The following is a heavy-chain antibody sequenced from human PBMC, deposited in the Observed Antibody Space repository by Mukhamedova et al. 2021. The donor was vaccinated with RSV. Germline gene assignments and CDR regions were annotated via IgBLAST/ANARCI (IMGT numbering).Heavy chain of an antibody. CDR3: ARVTGGDAFDI. CDR2: IYYSRST. D-gene: IGHD5-18*01. V-gene: IGHV4-39*01. Sequence: GLEWIGSIYYSRSTYYNPSLKSRVTISVDTSKNQFSLQLSSVTAADTAVYYCARVTGGDAFDIWGPGTLVTVPS. J-gene: IGHJ3*02.